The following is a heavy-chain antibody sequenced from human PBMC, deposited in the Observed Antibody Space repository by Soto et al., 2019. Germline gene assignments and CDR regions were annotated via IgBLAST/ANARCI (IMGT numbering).Heavy chain of an antibody. CDR3: ARGRRGLYWGSYRYLTLDY. CDR1: GGSFSGYY. D-gene: IGHD3-16*02. J-gene: IGHJ4*02. Sequence: QVQLQQWGAGLLKPSETLSLTCAVYGGSFSGYYWSWIRQPPGKGLEWIGEINHSGSTNYNPSLKSRVTISVDTSKNQFSLKLSSVTAADTAVCYCARGRRGLYWGSYRYLTLDYWGQGTLVTVSS. CDR2: INHSGST. V-gene: IGHV4-34*01.